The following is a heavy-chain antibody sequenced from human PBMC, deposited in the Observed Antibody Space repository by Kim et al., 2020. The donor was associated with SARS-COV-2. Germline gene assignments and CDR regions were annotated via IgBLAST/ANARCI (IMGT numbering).Heavy chain of an antibody. D-gene: IGHD3-16*01. CDR2: INHSGST. Sequence: SETLSLTCAVYGGSFSGYYWSWIRQPPGKGLEWIGEINHSGSTNYNPSLKSRVTISVDTSKNQFSLKLSPVTAADTAVYYCASALRPVRGMDVCGQGTT. V-gene: IGHV4-34*01. J-gene: IGHJ6*01. CDR1: GGSFSGYY. CDR3: ASALRPVRGMDV.